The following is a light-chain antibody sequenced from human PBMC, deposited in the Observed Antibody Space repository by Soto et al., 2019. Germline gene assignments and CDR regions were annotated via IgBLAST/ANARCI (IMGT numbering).Light chain of an antibody. Sequence: DVQMTQSPSSLSASVGDRVTITCQASQDINNFLNWYQQEPGKAPKLLIYDASNLETGVPSRFSGSGSGTDFTFTISSLQPGDVATYYCQQHDFLPFTFGPGTKVNLK. V-gene: IGKV1-33*01. J-gene: IGKJ3*01. CDR3: QQHDFLPFT. CDR1: QDINNF. CDR2: DAS.